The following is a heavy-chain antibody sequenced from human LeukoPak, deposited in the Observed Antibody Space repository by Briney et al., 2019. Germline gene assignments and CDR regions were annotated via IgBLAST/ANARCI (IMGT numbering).Heavy chain of an antibody. V-gene: IGHV3-23*01. D-gene: IGHD4-17*01. J-gene: IGHJ4*02. CDR2: ISGSGGST. CDR3: AKPLLDYGDYDY. Sequence: GGSLRLSCAASGFTFSSYAMGWVRQAPGKGLEWVSAISGSGGSTYYADSVKGRFTISRDNSKNTLYLQMNSLRAEDTAVYYCAKPLLDYGDYDYWGQGTLVTVSS. CDR1: GFTFSSYA.